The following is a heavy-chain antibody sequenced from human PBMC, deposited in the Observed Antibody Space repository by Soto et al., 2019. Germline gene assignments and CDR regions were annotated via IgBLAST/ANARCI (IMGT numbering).Heavy chain of an antibody. J-gene: IGHJ5*02. D-gene: IGHD6-19*01. V-gene: IGHV3-48*02. Sequence: GGSLRLSCAASGFTFSSYSMNWVRQAPGKGLEWVSYISSSSSTIYYADSVKGRFTISRDNAKNSLYLQMNSLRDEDTAVYYCARGLGSGWYEWKNNWFDPWGQGTLVTVSS. CDR3: ARGLGSGWYEWKNNWFDP. CDR1: GFTFSSYS. CDR2: ISSSSSTI.